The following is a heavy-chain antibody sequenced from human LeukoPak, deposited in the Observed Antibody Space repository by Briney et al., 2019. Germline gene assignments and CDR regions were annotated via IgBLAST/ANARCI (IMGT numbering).Heavy chain of an antibody. CDR1: GFTFSTYD. CDR3: AKGYGEDFDY. Sequence: GGSLRLSCAASGFTFSTYDMHCVRQAPGKGLEWVAFIRYDGSNKYYVDSVKGRFTISRDNSKNTLYLQMNSLRAEDTAVYYCAKGYGEDFDYWGQGTLVTVSS. D-gene: IGHD5-18*01. J-gene: IGHJ4*02. CDR2: IRYDGSNK. V-gene: IGHV3-30*02.